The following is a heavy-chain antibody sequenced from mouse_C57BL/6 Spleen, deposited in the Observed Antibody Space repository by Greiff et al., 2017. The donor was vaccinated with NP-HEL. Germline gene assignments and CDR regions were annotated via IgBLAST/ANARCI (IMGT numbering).Heavy chain of an antibody. CDR3: AREIIYYGNYRYAMDY. V-gene: IGHV1-81*01. CDR1: GYTFTSYG. CDR2: IYPRSGNT. J-gene: IGHJ4*01. Sequence: VQLQQSGAELARPGASVKLSCKASGYTFTSYGISWVKQRTGQGLEWIGEIYPRSGNTYYNEKFKGKATLTADKSSSTAYMELRSLTSEDSAVYFCAREIIYYGNYRYAMDYWGQGTSVTVSS. D-gene: IGHD2-1*01.